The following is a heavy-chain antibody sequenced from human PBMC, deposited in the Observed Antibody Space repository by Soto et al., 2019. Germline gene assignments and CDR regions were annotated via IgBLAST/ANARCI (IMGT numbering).Heavy chain of an antibody. CDR2: ISSDGRNE. CDR1: GFTINRFG. CDR3: ASVADY. V-gene: IGHV3-30*03. J-gene: IGHJ4*02. D-gene: IGHD2-21*01. Sequence: QVRLVESGGGMVEPGRSLRLSCVASGFTINRFGMEWVRQAPGKGLEWVALISSDGRNEYYSDSVKGRFTISRDMSKNTVYLQMNSLRVEDTAVYYCASVADYWGQGTLVTVSS.